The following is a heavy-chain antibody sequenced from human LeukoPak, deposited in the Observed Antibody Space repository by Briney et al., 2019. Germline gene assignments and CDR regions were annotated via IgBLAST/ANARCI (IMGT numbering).Heavy chain of an antibody. CDR2: IYLDGSRA. J-gene: IGHJ6*03. CDR3: GRAGPVTKDHFMDV. CDR1: GFTFTNYW. Sequence: PGGSLRLSCAVSGFTFTNYWMSWAHQSPGKGLEWVANIYLDGSRAYYVDSVKGRFTISRDNAKNSLFLQMNSLSAEDTAVYYCGRAGPVTKDHFMDVWGKGTTVTVSS. D-gene: IGHD2-2*01. V-gene: IGHV3-7*01.